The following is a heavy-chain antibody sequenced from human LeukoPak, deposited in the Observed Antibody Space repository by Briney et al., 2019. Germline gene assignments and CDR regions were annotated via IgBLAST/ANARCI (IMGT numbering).Heavy chain of an antibody. D-gene: IGHD6-19*01. J-gene: IGHJ4*02. CDR1: GFTFSSYE. CDR2: ISSSGSTI. CDR3: ARGVAVAGTFSFGY. Sequence: GGSLRLSCAASGFTFSSYEMNWVRQAPGKGLEWVSYISSSGSTIYYADSVKGRFTISRDNAKNSLYLQMNSLRAEDTAVYYCARGVAVAGTFSFGYWGQGTLVTVSS. V-gene: IGHV3-48*03.